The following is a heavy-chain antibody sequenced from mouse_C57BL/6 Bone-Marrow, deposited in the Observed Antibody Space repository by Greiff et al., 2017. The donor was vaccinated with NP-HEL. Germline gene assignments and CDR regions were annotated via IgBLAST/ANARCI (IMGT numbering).Heavy chain of an antibody. V-gene: IGHV6-6*01. CDR2: IRNKANNHAT. CDR3: TREHGSSPTWFDY. J-gene: IGHJ3*01. Sequence: EVKLEESGGGLVQPGGSMKLSCAASGFTFSDAWMDWVRQSPEKGLEWVAEIRNKANNHATYYAESVKGRFTISSDDSKSCVYLQMNSLRAEDTGIYYCTREHGSSPTWFDYWGQGTLVTVSA. CDR1: GFTFSDAW. D-gene: IGHD1-1*01.